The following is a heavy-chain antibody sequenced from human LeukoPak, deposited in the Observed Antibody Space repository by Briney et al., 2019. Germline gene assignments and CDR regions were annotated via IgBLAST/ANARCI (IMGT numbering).Heavy chain of an antibody. CDR2: ISYDGSNK. CDR3: AKEVSSSNHYYYYGMDV. V-gene: IGHV3-30*04. J-gene: IGHJ6*02. CDR1: GFTFSSHA. Sequence: PGGSLRLSCAASGFTFSSHAMHWVRQASGKGLEWVAVISYDGSNKYYADSVKGRFTISRDNSKNTLYLQMNSLRAEDTALYYCAKEVSSSNHYYYYGMDVWGQGTTVTVSS. D-gene: IGHD6-13*01.